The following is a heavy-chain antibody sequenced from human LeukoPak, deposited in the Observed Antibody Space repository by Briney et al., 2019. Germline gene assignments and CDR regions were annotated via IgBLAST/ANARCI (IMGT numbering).Heavy chain of an antibody. D-gene: IGHD2/OR15-2a*01. CDR1: GYTFSGYY. CDR2: INPDSGVT. Sequence: VASVKVSCQASGYTFSGYYMNWVRKAPGQGLEWMGWINPDSGVTKYAQRFQGRVTMTRDTSISTVYMELSGLTPDDTAVFYCARGETLLHYWGQGTLVTVSS. CDR3: ARGETLLHY. J-gene: IGHJ4*02. V-gene: IGHV1-2*02.